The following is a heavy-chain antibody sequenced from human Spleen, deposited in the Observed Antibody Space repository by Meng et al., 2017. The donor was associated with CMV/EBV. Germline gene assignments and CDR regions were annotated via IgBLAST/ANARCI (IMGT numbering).Heavy chain of an antibody. Sequence: LSLTCAASGFTFSSYAMSWVRQAPGKGLEWVSVIYSGGSSTYYADSVKGRFTISRDNSKNTLYLQMNSLRAEDTAVYYCAKWGGPTMYYYYGMDVWGQGTTVTVSS. D-gene: IGHD3-16*01. V-gene: IGHV3-23*03. CDR3: AKWGGPTMYYYYGMDV. J-gene: IGHJ6*02. CDR2: IYSGGSST. CDR1: GFTFSSYA.